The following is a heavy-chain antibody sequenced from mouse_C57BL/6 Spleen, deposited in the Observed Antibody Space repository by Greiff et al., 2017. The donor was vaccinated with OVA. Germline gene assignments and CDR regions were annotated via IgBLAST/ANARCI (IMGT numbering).Heavy chain of an antibody. CDR2: IDPSDRYT. J-gene: IGHJ4*01. CDR3: ARGYYSMGMDY. Sequence: VQLQQPGAELVKPGASVKLSCKASGYTFTSYWMQWVKQRPGQGLEWIGEIDPSDRYTNYNQKFKGKATLTVDKSSSTAYMQLSSLTSEDSAVYYCARGYYSMGMDYWGQGTTVTVSS. V-gene: IGHV1-50*01. D-gene: IGHD1-1*01. CDR1: GYTFTSYW.